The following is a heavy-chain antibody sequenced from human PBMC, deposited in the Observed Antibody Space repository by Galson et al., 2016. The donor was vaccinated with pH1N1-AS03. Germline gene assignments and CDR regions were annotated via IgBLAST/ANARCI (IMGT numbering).Heavy chain of an antibody. J-gene: IGHJ4*02. CDR2: IYYTGST. CDR3: AAGSPAPFDY. V-gene: IGHV4-61*01. Sequence: SETLSLTCTVSGASFNSGIYYWSWIRQPPGKGLEWLGYIYYTGSTTYNPSLESRVTISLDTSKNQFSLRLSSVTAADTAVYYCAAGSPAPFDYWGQGTLFTVSS. CDR1: GASFNSGIYY.